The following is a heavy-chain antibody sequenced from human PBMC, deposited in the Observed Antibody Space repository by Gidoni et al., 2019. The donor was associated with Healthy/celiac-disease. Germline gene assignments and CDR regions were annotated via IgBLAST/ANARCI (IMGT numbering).Heavy chain of an antibody. CDR1: GFTFSDYY. Sequence: QVHLVESGGGLVKPGGSLRLSCAASGFTFSDYYMSWIRQAPGKGLEWVSYISSSGTYTKYADSVRGRFTISRDNAKNSLYLQMNSLRAEDTAVYYCAREDKAMVKVDVDYWGQGTLVTVSS. V-gene: IGHV3-11*06. J-gene: IGHJ4*02. CDR3: AREDKAMVKVDVDY. D-gene: IGHD5-18*01. CDR2: ISSSGTYT.